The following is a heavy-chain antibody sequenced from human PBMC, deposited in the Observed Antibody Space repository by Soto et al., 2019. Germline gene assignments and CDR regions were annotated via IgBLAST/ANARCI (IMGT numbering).Heavy chain of an antibody. CDR3: AKDRGSTDSSYTIFGVVTRWTLDY. Sequence: GGSLRLSCAASGFTFDDYTMHWVRQAPGKGLEWVSLISWDGGSTYYADSVKGQFTISRDNSKNSLYLQMNSLRTEDTALYYCAKDRGSTDSSYTIFGVVTRWTLDYWGQGTLVTVSS. J-gene: IGHJ4*02. D-gene: IGHD3-3*01. V-gene: IGHV3-43*01. CDR1: GFTFDDYT. CDR2: ISWDGGST.